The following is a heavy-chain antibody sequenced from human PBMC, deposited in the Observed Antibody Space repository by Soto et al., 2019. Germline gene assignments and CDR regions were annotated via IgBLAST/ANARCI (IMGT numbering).Heavy chain of an antibody. Sequence: QITLKESGPTLVKPTQTLTLTCTFSGFSLSTSGVGVAWFRQPPGKALEWLALIYWDDDKRYSPSLQNRLTITKDTSTNMVVLTMTNMGTVDTATYCCAHTFSSGTFDYWGQGTLVTVSS. CDR1: GFSLSTSGVG. CDR3: AHTFSSGTFDY. J-gene: IGHJ4*01. V-gene: IGHV2-5*02. D-gene: IGHD6-19*01. CDR2: IYWDDDK.